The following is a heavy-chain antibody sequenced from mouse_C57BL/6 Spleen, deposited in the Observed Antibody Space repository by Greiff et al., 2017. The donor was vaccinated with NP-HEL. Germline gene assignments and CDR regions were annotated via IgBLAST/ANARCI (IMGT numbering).Heavy chain of an antibody. CDR2: FYPGSGSI. CDR1: GYTFTEYT. J-gene: IGHJ1*03. D-gene: IGHD1-1*01. CDR3: ARHEDRGTTVAWYFDV. V-gene: IGHV1-62-2*01. Sequence: QVQLKESGAELVKPGASVKLSCKASGYTFTEYTIHWVKQRSGQGLEWIGWFYPGSGSIKYNEKFKDKATLTADKSSSTVYMELSRLTSEDSAVYFCARHEDRGTTVAWYFDVWGTGTTVTVSS.